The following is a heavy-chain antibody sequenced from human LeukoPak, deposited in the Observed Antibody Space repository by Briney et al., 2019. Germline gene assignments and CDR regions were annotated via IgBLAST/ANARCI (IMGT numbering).Heavy chain of an antibody. Sequence: GGSLRLSCAASGFTSGFTFSDAWTSWIRQAPGKGLEWVGRVKSKTAGGATDYAAPVKGRFTISRDDSKNTLYLQMNSLKTEDTAVYYCRFGSGNYRGGYWGQGTQVTVSS. D-gene: IGHD3-3*01. CDR1: GFTSGFTFSDAW. CDR2: VKSKTAGGAT. J-gene: IGHJ4*02. V-gene: IGHV3-15*01. CDR3: RFGSGNYRGGY.